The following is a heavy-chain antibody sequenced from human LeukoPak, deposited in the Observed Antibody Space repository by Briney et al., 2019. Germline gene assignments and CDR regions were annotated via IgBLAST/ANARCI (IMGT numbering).Heavy chain of an antibody. CDR2: INPNSGGT. J-gene: IGHJ4*02. Sequence: ASVKVSCKASGYTFTGYYMHWVRQAPGQGLEWMGWINPNSGGTNYAQKFQGRVTMTRDTSISTAYMELSRLRSDDTAVYYCARDIPFWGAAAGPFDYWGQGTLVTVSS. D-gene: IGHD6-13*01. CDR3: ARDIPFWGAAAGPFDY. CDR1: GYTFTGYY. V-gene: IGHV1-2*02.